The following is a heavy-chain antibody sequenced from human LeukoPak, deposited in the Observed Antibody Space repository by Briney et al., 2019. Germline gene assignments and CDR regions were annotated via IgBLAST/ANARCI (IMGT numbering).Heavy chain of an antibody. D-gene: IGHD3-22*01. Sequence: GGSLRLSCAASGFSFSATWMTWVRQAPGKGLECVANIKPDGSDTYYPDSVKGRFTVSRDNAKTSPSLQMNSLRVEDTAKYYCASDLNHDSGGWGQGTLVTVSS. J-gene: IGHJ4*02. CDR1: GFSFSATW. CDR3: ASDLNHDSGG. V-gene: IGHV3-7*01. CDR2: IKPDGSDT.